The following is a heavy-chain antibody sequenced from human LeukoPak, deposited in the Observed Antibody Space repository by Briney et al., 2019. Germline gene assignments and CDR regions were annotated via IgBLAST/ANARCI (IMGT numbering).Heavy chain of an antibody. Sequence: RSLRLSCAASGFTFSSYAMHWVRQAPGKGPEWVAVISYDGSNKYYADSVKGRFTISRDNSKNTLYLQMNSLRAEDTAVYYCARGGSEYSSSFFDYWGQGTLVTVSS. D-gene: IGHD6-6*01. CDR3: ARGGSEYSSSFFDY. CDR2: ISYDGSNK. CDR1: GFTFSSYA. J-gene: IGHJ4*02. V-gene: IGHV3-30*01.